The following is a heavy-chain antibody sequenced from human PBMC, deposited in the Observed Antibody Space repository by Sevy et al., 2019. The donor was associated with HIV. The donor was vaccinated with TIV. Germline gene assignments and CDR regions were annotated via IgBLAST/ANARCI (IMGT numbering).Heavy chain of an antibody. CDR1: GFTFSSYG. Sequence: GGSLRLSCAASGFTFSSYGMHWVRQAPGKGLEWVAFIRDDGSNKYYADSVKGRFIIYRDNSKNTLYLQMNSLRAEDTAVYYCAKDLGRGTFDYWGQGTLVTVSS. D-gene: IGHD1-26*01. J-gene: IGHJ4*02. V-gene: IGHV3-30*02. CDR2: IRDDGSNK. CDR3: AKDLGRGTFDY.